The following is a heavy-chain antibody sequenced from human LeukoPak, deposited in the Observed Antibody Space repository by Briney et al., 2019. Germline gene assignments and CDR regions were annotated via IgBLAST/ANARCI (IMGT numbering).Heavy chain of an antibody. Sequence: GRSLRLSCAASGFTFDDYAKHWVRQAPGKGLEWVSGITSNSDSVGYADSVKGRFTISRDNAKSSLYLQMNGLRAEDTALYYCAKDIQRGGLDHWGQGTVVTVSS. J-gene: IGHJ4*02. CDR1: GFTFDDYA. CDR2: ITSNSDSV. D-gene: IGHD3-16*01. V-gene: IGHV3-9*01. CDR3: AKDIQRGGLDH.